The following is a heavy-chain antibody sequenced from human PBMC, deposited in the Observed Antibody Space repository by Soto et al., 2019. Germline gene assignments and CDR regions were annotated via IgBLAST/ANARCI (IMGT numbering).Heavy chain of an antibody. CDR2: ISNSGRTI. CDR3: ARLLYAWGWFDP. D-gene: IGHD3-10*01. Sequence: QVQLVESGGGLVKPGGSLRLSCAASGFSFSDYYMSWIRQAPGKGLEWISYISNSGRTIYYADSLKGRFTISRDNAKNSLYLQMNSLRVDDTSMYYCARLLYAWGWFDPWGQGTLVTVSS. J-gene: IGHJ5*02. V-gene: IGHV3-11*01. CDR1: GFSFSDYY.